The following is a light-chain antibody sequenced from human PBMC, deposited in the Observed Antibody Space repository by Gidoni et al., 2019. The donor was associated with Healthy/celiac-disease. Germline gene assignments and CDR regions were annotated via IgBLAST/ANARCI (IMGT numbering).Light chain of an antibody. Sequence: DIQMTQSPSSLSASVGDRVTITGRASQSISSYLNWYQQKPGKAPKLLIYAASSLPSGVPSRFSGSGSGTDFTLTISSLQPEAFATYYCQQSYSTRLTFGGGTKVEIK. CDR1: QSISSY. CDR3: QQSYSTRLT. CDR2: AAS. V-gene: IGKV1-39*01. J-gene: IGKJ4*01.